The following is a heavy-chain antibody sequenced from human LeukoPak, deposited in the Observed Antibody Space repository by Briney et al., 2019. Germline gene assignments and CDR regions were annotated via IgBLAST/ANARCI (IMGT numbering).Heavy chain of an antibody. D-gene: IGHD2-2*01. Sequence: ASVKVSCKASGYTFTGYYMHWVRQAPGQGLEWMGRINPNSGGTNYAQNFQGRVTMTRDTSITTAYMELSRLRSDDTAVYYCARGLPTASYYYMDVWGKGTTVTVSS. CDR2: INPNSGGT. CDR3: ARGLPTASYYYMDV. V-gene: IGHV1-2*06. J-gene: IGHJ6*03. CDR1: GYTFTGYY.